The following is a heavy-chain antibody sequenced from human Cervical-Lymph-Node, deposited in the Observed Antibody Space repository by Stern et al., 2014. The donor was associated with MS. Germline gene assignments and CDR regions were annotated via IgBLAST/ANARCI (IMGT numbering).Heavy chain of an antibody. D-gene: IGHD6-13*01. V-gene: IGHV1-69*01. CDR2: LTPMFGTS. CDR3: ARDQGGIADS. CDR1: GGSFSMDS. J-gene: IGHJ4*02. Sequence: VQLLESGAEVKKPGSSVKVSCKASGGSFSMDSISWVRQAPGKGLEWMGGLTPMFGTSNYAQKFQGRVTTTADVSTSTAYMELTSLRSEDTAVYFCARDQGGIADSWGQGTLVIVSS.